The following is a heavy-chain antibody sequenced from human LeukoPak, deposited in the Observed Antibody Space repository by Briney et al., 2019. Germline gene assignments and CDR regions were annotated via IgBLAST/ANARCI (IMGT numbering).Heavy chain of an antibody. D-gene: IGHD5-12*01. CDR1: GFTFSSYG. CDR3: ARESGYAVGDF. V-gene: IGHV3-53*01. CDR2: IYNDGRT. Sequence: GGSLRLSCAASGFTFSSYGMSWVRQAPGKGLEWASVIYNDGRTYYADSVKGRFIISKDNSKNTLYLQMNNLRADDTAVYYCARESGYAVGDFWGRGTLVTVSS. J-gene: IGHJ4*02.